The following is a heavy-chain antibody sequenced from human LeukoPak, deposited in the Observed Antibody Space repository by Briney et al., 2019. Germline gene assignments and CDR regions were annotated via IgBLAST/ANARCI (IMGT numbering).Heavy chain of an antibody. CDR2: INAGNGNT. CDR1: GYTFTSYA. Sequence: GASVKVSCEASGYTFTSYAMHWVRQAPGQRLEWMGWINAGNGNTKYSQKFQDRVTITRDTSTSTAYMQLSSLRSEDTAVYYCARDRTNQLSRDWFNPWGQGTLVTVSS. J-gene: IGHJ5*02. V-gene: IGHV1-3*01. CDR3: ARDRTNQLSRDWFNP. D-gene: IGHD1-14*01.